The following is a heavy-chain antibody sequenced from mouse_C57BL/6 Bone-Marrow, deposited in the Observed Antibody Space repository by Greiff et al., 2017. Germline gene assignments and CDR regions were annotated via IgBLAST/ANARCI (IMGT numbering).Heavy chain of an antibody. CDR2: IDPENGDT. CDR3: TTRGSYGCFDY. V-gene: IGHV14-4*01. Sequence: VQLQQSGAELVRPGASVKLSCTASGFNIKDDYMHWVKQRPEQGLEWIGWIDPENGDTEYASKFQGKATITADTSSNTAYLQLSSLTSEDTAVYYCTTRGSYGCFDYWGQGTNLTVSS. J-gene: IGHJ2*01. CDR1: GFNIKDDY. D-gene: IGHD2-2*01.